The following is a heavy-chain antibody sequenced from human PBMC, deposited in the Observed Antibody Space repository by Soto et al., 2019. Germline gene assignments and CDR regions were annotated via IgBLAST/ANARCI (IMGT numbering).Heavy chain of an antibody. Sequence: QVQLQQSGAGLLKPSETLSLTCAVYGGSFSGYYWSWIRQPPGKGLEWIGEINHSGSTNYNPSLKTRVTISVDTSKNQFSLKLSSVTAADTAVYYCARGRLGSGSRRNPSDNWGQGTLVTVSS. CDR3: ARGRLGSGSRRNPSDN. J-gene: IGHJ4*02. D-gene: IGHD6-19*01. CDR2: INHSGST. CDR1: GGSFSGYY. V-gene: IGHV4-34*01.